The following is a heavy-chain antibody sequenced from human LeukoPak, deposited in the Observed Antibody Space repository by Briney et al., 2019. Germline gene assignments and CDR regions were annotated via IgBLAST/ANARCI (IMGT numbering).Heavy chain of an antibody. CDR3: ARGLPGYSNTWNDH. V-gene: IGHV3-74*01. J-gene: IGHJ5*02. CDR1: GFTFSRYW. Sequence: GGSLRLSCAASGFTFSRYWMHWVRQAPGKGLVWVSRTNSDGSLPSYADSVKGRFTISRDNAKNTLYLQMNSLGVEDTAIYYCARGLPGYSNTWNDHWGQGTLVSVST. D-gene: IGHD6-13*01. CDR2: TNSDGSLP.